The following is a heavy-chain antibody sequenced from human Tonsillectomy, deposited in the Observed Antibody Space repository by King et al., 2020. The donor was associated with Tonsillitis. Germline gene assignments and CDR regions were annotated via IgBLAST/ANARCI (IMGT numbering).Heavy chain of an antibody. D-gene: IGHD1-26*01. Sequence: VQLVESGGGVVQPGTSLRLSCAASGFTFNTYAMHWVRQAPGKGLEWVAVISYDGSNEYYGDSVKGRFTISRDNSRNTLYLQMHSLRAEDTAVYYCAKALASRLVGAIYAFDIWGQGIMVTVSS. CDR3: AKALASRLVGAIYAFDI. V-gene: IGHV3-30*18. CDR1: GFTFNTYA. CDR2: ISYDGSNE. J-gene: IGHJ3*02.